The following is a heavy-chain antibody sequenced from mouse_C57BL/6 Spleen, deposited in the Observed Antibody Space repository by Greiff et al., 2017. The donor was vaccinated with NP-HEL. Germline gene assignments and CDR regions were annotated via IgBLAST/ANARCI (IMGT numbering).Heavy chain of an antibody. CDR3: ARRSLRYGMDY. J-gene: IGHJ4*01. Sequence: VQLQQSGPVLVKPGASVKMSCKASGYTFTDYYMNWVKQSHGKSLEWIGVINPYNGGTSYNQKFKGKATLTVDKSSSTAYMELNSLTSEDSAVYYCARRSLRYGMDYWGQGTSVTVSS. V-gene: IGHV1-19*01. CDR1: GYTFTDYY. D-gene: IGHD1-1*01. CDR2: INPYNGGT.